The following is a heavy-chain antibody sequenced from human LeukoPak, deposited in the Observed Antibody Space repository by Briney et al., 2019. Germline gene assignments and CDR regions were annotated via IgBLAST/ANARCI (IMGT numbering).Heavy chain of an antibody. CDR2: IRIDESNK. V-gene: IGHV3-30*02. CDR1: GFTFSAYD. Sequence: GGSLRLSCAGSGFTFSAYDMHWVRQAPGKGLEWVAFIRIDESNKYYADSVKGRFTISRDNSKNTLYLQMNSLRAEDTAVYYCAKDSAWYYDSSGLIEGDPFDNWGQGTLVTVSS. CDR3: AKDSAWYYDSSGLIEGDPFDN. D-gene: IGHD3-22*01. J-gene: IGHJ4*02.